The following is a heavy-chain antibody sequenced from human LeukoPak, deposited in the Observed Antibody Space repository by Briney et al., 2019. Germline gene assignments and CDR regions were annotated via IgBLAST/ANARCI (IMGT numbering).Heavy chain of an antibody. Sequence: SETLSLTCSVSGGSISNSYWTWVRQPAGKGLEWIGRVYSSGSTNYNPSLRGRVTMSVDTPKNQFSLILTSVTAADTALYYCARAGYTGYDPAGFYYYMAVWGKGTTVIVS. CDR1: GGSISNSY. V-gene: IGHV4-4*07. CDR2: VYSSGST. J-gene: IGHJ6*03. CDR3: ARAGYTGYDPAGFYYYMAV. D-gene: IGHD5-12*01.